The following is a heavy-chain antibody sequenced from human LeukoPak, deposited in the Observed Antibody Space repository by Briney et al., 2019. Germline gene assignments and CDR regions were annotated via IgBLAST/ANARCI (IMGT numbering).Heavy chain of an antibody. V-gene: IGHV3-49*03. Sequence: GGSLRLSCAASGFTFSNYAMSWFRQAPGKGLEWVGFTRSKPYGGTTEYAASVKGRFTISRDDSKNIAFLQMDSLKSEDTGVYYCTRIDRILARSEFWGQGSLVTVSS. CDR3: TRIDRILARSEF. CDR1: GFTFSNYA. CDR2: TRSKPYGGTT. J-gene: IGHJ4*02. D-gene: IGHD6-6*01.